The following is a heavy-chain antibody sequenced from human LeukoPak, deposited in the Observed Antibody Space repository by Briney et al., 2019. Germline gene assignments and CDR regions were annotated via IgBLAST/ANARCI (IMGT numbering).Heavy chain of an antibody. CDR2: INSDGSST. CDR1: GFTFSSYW. J-gene: IGHJ4*02. V-gene: IGHV3-74*01. CDR3: ARASYGGNSRPFDY. D-gene: IGHD4-23*01. Sequence: GGSLRLSCAAPGFTFSSYWMHWVRQAPGKGLVWVSRINSDGSSTSYADSVKGRFTISRDNAKNTLYLQMNSLRAEDTAVYYCARASYGGNSRPFDYWGQGTLVTVSS.